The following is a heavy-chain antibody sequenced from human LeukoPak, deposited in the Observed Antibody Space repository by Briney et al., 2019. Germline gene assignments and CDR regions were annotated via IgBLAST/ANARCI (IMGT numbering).Heavy chain of an antibody. J-gene: IGHJ5*02. CDR2: INPNSGGT. Sequence: WASVKVSCKASGYTFTGDYMHWVRQAPGQGLEWMGWINPNSGGTNYAQKFPGRVTMTRDTSISTAYMELSRLRSDDTAVYYCAREAQWEYCGGDCYSKTTWFDPWGQGTLVTVSS. V-gene: IGHV1-2*02. CDR3: AREAQWEYCGGDCYSKTTWFDP. CDR1: GYTFTGDY. D-gene: IGHD2-21*02.